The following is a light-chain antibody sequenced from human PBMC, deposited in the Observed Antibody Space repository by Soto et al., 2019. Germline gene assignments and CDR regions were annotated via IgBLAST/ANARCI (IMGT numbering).Light chain of an antibody. CDR2: GAS. CDR3: QQYGSSPDT. J-gene: IGKJ2*01. Sequence: EIVLTQSPGTLSLSPGERATLSCRASQSVRSNYFAWYQQKPGQAPRLLIFGASNRAIGIPDRFSGGGSGTDFTLTISRLDPEDSALYHCQQYGSSPDTFGQGTKLEIK. CDR1: QSVRSNY. V-gene: IGKV3-20*01.